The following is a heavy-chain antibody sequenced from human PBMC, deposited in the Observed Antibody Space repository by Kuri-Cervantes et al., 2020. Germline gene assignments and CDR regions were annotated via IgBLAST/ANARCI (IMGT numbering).Heavy chain of an antibody. Sequence: GSLRLSCTVSGGSISSYYWSWIRQPPGKGLEWIGYIYYSGSTNYNPSLKSRVTISVDTSKNQFSLKLSSVTAADTAVYYCASWYYDSSGYPPDWFDPWGQGTLVTVSS. J-gene: IGHJ5*02. CDR1: GGSISSYY. CDR3: ASWYYDSSGYPPDWFDP. CDR2: IYYSGST. V-gene: IGHV4-59*08. D-gene: IGHD3-22*01.